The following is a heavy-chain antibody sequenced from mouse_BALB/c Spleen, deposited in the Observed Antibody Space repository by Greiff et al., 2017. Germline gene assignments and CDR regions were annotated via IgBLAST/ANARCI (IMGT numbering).Heavy chain of an antibody. Sequence: DVQLVESGGGLVQPGGSLRLSCATSGFTFTDYYMSWVRQPPGKALEWLGFIRNKANGYTTEYSASVKGRFTISRDNSQSILYLQMNTLRAEDSATYYCARDNGYGPYFDYWGQGTTLTVSS. CDR1: GFTFTDYY. CDR2: IRNKANGYTT. D-gene: IGHD1-1*01. V-gene: IGHV7-3*02. J-gene: IGHJ2*01. CDR3: ARDNGYGPYFDY.